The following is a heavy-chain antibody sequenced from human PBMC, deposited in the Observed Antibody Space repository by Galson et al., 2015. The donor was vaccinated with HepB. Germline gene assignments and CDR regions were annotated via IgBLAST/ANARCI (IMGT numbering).Heavy chain of an antibody. V-gene: IGHV3-48*01. CDR2: ISTRNTI. Sequence: SLRLSCAASGFKVSTYSLSWVRQAPGQGLEWVAHISTRNTIYYAGSVKGRFTISRDEAENSLSLQMNSLGVVDSAAYYCARESPMPLDYYYYAMDVGGLATTVAVS. D-gene: IGHD3-16*01. CDR1: GFKVSTYS. CDR3: ARESPMPLDYYYYAMDV. J-gene: IGHJ6*02.